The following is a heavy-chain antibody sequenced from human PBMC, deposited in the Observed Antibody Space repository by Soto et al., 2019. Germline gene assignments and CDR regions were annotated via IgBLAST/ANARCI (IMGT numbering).Heavy chain of an antibody. CDR1: GFTVSSNY. Sequence: EVQLVESGGGLVQPGGSLRLSCAASGFTVSSNYMSWVRQAPGKGLEWVSVIYSGGSTYYADSVKGRFTISRHNSKNTRYLQMNSLRAEDTAVYYCAREKRELRAEYFQHWGQGTLVTVSS. D-gene: IGHD1-26*01. V-gene: IGHV3-53*04. J-gene: IGHJ1*01. CDR2: IYSGGST. CDR3: AREKRELRAEYFQH.